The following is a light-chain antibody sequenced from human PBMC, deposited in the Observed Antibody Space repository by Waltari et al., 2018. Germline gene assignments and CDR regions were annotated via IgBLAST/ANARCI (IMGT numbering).Light chain of an antibody. CDR1: QSVSSN. V-gene: IGKV3-15*01. Sequence: EIVMTQSPVTLSVSPGERATLPCRASQSVSSNLAWYQQIPGQAPKLLIYGTSKRATGIPARFSGSGSGTDFTLTISSLQSEDSAVYFCQQYASWPPRYTFGQGTKLEIK. CDR2: GTS. J-gene: IGKJ2*01. CDR3: QQYASWPPRYT.